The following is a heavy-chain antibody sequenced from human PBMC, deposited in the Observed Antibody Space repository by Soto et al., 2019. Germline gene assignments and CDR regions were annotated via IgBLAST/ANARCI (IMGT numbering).Heavy chain of an antibody. V-gene: IGHV3-33*01. CDR3: ARGSSSWPSFDY. CDR1: GFIFSSFG. D-gene: IGHD6-13*01. Sequence: GGSLRLSCAASGFIFSSFGMHWVRQAPGKGLEWVAHIWYDGSNTYYADSVKGRFTISRDNSRNTLYLQMNSLRAEDTAVYYCARGSSSWPSFDYWGQGTLVTVSS. J-gene: IGHJ4*02. CDR2: IWYDGSNT.